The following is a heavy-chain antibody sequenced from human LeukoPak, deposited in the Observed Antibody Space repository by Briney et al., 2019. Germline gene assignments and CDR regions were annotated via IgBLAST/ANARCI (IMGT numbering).Heavy chain of an antibody. D-gene: IGHD2-2*01. CDR1: GYTFTGYY. J-gene: IGHJ4*02. V-gene: IGHV1-2*02. Sequence: ASVKVSCKASGYTFTGYYMHWVRQAPGQGLGWMGWINPNSGGTNYAQKFQGRVTMTRDTSISTAYMELSRLRSDDTAVYYCARDPILGYCSSTSCYDEGYFDYWGQGTLVTVSS. CDR2: INPNSGGT. CDR3: ARDPILGYCSSTSCYDEGYFDY.